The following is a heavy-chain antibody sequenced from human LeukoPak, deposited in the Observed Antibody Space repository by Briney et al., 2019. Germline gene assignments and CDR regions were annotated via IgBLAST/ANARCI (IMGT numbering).Heavy chain of an antibody. D-gene: IGHD3-22*01. V-gene: IGHV1-69*05. Sequence: VASVKVSCKASGGTFSSYAISWVRQAPGQGLEWMGGIIPIFGTANYAQKFQGRVTVTTDESTSTAYMELSSLRSEDTAVYYCANSPATRKDSSGPKKGYYYYYMDVWGKGTAVTVSS. CDR3: ANSPATRKDSSGPKKGYYYYYMDV. J-gene: IGHJ6*03. CDR2: IIPIFGTA. CDR1: GGTFSSYA.